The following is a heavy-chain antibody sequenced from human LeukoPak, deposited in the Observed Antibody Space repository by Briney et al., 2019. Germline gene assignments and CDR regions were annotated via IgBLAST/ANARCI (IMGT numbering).Heavy chain of an antibody. V-gene: IGHV3-9*01. D-gene: IGHD5-18*01. J-gene: IGHJ4*02. CDR3: AKDIGGLWLQRVFGY. CDR1: GFTFDDYA. CDR2: ISWNSGSI. Sequence: GRSLRLSCAASGFTFDDYAMHWDRQAPGKGLEWVSGISWNSGSIGYADSVKGRFTISRDNAKNSLYLQMNSLRAEDTALYYCAKDIGGLWLQRVFGYWGQGTLVTVSS.